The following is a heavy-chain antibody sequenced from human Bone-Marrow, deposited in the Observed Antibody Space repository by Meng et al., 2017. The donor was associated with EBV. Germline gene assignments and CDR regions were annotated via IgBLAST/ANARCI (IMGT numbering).Heavy chain of an antibody. CDR1: GFTFTNYG. CDR3: ARSQAFTY. V-gene: IGHV1-18*01. D-gene: IGHD3-10*01. Sequence: QVQLVQSGAEVKQPGASVKVSCKASGFTFTNYGISWVRQAPGQGLEWMGWISAYNGDINYAQKFQGRVTMTTDTLTSTAYMEVRSLRSDDTAVYYCARSQAFTYWGQGTLVTVSS. J-gene: IGHJ4*02. CDR2: ISAYNGDI.